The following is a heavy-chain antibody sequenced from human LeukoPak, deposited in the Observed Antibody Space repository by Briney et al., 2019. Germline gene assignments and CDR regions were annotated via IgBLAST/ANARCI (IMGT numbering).Heavy chain of an antibody. CDR3: ARDLASSSWYPPYYYYGMDV. Sequence: ASVKVSCKASGYTFTSYYMHWVRQAPGQGREWRGMINPSGGSTSYAQKFQGRVTMTRDTSTSTVYMELSSLRSEDTAVYYCARDLASSSWYPPYYYYGMDVWGQGTTVTVSS. CDR2: INPSGGST. D-gene: IGHD6-13*01. J-gene: IGHJ6*02. V-gene: IGHV1-46*01. CDR1: GYTFTSYY.